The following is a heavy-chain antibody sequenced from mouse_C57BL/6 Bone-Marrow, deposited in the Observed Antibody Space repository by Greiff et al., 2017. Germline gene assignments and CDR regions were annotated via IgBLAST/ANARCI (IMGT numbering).Heavy chain of an antibody. V-gene: IGHV1-18*01. CDR2: INPNNGGT. CDR1: GYTFTDYN. Sequence: VHVKQSGPELVKPGASVKIPCKASGYTFTDYNMDWVKQSHGKSLEWIGDINPNNGGTIYNQKFKGKATLTVDKSSRTAYMELRSLTSEDTAVYYCARKPEWYFDVWGTGTTVTVSS. CDR3: ARKPEWYFDV. J-gene: IGHJ1*03. D-gene: IGHD6-1*01.